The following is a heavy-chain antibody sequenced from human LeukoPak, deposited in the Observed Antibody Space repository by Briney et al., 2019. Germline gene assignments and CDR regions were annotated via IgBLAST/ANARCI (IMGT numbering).Heavy chain of an antibody. CDR2: INHSGST. J-gene: IGHJ4*02. CDR3: ARGRGGGSPNY. CDR1: GGSFSGYY. D-gene: IGHD2-15*01. Sequence: SETLSLTCAVYGGSFSGYYWSWIRQPPGKGLEWIGEINHSGSTNYNPSLKSRVTISVDTSKNQFSLKLSSVTAADTAVYYCARGRGGGSPNYWGQGTLVTVSS. V-gene: IGHV4-34*01.